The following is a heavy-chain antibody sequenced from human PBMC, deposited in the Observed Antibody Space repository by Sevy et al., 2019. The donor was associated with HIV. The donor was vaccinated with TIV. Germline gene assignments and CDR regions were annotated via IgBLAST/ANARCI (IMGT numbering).Heavy chain of an antibody. J-gene: IGHJ6*02. Sequence: SETLSLTCTVSGGSVRSDNYYWSWIRQPPGKGLEWIGYVYYGGSTNYSPSLKSRVTISIDTSKNQFSLKLGSVTAADPAVYYCARGRGTTVTTTLNYYYAMDVSGQGTAVTVSS. V-gene: IGHV4-61*01. D-gene: IGHD4-4*01. CDR3: ARGRGTTVTTTLNYYYAMDV. CDR2: VYYGGST. CDR1: GGSVRSDNYY.